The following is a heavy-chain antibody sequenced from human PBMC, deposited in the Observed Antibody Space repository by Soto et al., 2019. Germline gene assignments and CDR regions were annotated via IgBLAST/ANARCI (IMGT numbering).Heavy chain of an antibody. Sequence: ASVKVSCKASGYTFTGYYMHWVRQAPGQGLEWMGWINPNSGGTNHAQKFQGRVTLTRDTSISTAYMDLSRLRSDDTAVYYCAKAMPIGNTVANFDSWGQGTLVTVSS. V-gene: IGHV1-2*02. CDR2: INPNSGGT. CDR1: GYTFTGYY. J-gene: IGHJ4*02. D-gene: IGHD4-4*01. CDR3: AKAMPIGNTVANFDS.